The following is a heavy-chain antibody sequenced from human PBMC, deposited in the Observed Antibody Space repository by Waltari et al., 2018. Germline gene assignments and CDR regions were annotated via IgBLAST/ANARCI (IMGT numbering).Heavy chain of an antibody. J-gene: IGHJ3*01. Sequence: EVQLLQSGAELKEPGTTVRISCKVSGYTFSDYYIRWVQQAPGKGLRWMGLVDPEDGETIYADNFQGRVTISADTSTDTAFMELSSLRSEDTAVFYCATALGDSSSASRPFDFWGQGTMITVSS. CDR3: ATALGDSSSASRPFDF. D-gene: IGHD6-19*01. CDR1: GYTFSDYY. CDR2: VDPEDGET. V-gene: IGHV1-69-2*01.